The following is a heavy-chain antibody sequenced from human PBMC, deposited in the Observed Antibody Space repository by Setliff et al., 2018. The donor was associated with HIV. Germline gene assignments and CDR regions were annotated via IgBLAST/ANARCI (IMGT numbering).Heavy chain of an antibody. CDR2: MNPNSSVT. V-gene: IGHV1-8*02. D-gene: IGHD3-10*01. CDR3: ASGKGVGGVVITDGLDV. CDR1: GHTFSNSD. Sequence: ASVKVSCKPSGHTFSNSDIHWVRRATGQGLEWMGWMNPNSSVTGYALKFHDRVTMTRDTSISTAYLELRTLTSEDTAVYYCASGKGVGGVVITDGLDVWGKGTTVTVSS. J-gene: IGHJ6*04.